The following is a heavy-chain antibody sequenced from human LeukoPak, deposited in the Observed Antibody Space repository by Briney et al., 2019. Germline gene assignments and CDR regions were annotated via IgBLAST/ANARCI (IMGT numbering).Heavy chain of an antibody. V-gene: IGHV4-59*01. CDR2: IYYSGST. D-gene: IGHD1-26*01. CDR1: GGSISSYY. CDR3: ARGYRIVGATTSRADFDY. Sequence: PSETLSLTCTVSGGSISSYYWSWIRQPPGKGLEWIGYIYYSGSTNYNPSLKSRVTISVDTSKNQFSLKLSSVTAADTAVYYCARGYRIVGATTSRADFDYWGQGTLVTVSS. J-gene: IGHJ4*02.